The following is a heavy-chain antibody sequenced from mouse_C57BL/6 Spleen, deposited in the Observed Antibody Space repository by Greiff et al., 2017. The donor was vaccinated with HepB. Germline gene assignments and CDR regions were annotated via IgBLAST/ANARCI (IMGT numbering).Heavy chain of an antibody. CDR1: GFTFSDYY. CDR2: ISNGGGST. CDR3: ARSYYDYDGYFDV. V-gene: IGHV5-12*01. Sequence: EVMLVESGGGLVQPGGSLKLSCAASGFTFSDYYMYWVRQTPEKRLEWVAYISNGGGSTYYPDTVKGRFTISRDNAKNTLYLQMSRLKSEDTAMYYCARSYYDYDGYFDVWGTGTTVTVSS. J-gene: IGHJ1*03. D-gene: IGHD2-4*01.